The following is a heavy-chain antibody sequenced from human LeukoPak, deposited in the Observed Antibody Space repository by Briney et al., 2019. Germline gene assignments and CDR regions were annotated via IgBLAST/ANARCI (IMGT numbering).Heavy chain of an antibody. Sequence: GGSLRLSCAASGFTFSSYEMNWVRQAPGKGLEWVSYISSSGSYMYYADSVKGRFTISRDNAKNSLYLQMNSLRAEDTAVYFCAGSMYTYGSYYYNMDVWGKGTTVTVSS. D-gene: IGHD3-10*01. CDR2: ISSSGSYM. J-gene: IGHJ6*03. CDR1: GFTFSSYE. CDR3: AGSMYTYGSYYYNMDV. V-gene: IGHV3-21*05.